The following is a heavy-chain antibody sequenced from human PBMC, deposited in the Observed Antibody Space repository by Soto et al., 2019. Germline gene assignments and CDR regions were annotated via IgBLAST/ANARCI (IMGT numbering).Heavy chain of an antibody. D-gene: IGHD6-13*01. CDR2: IWYDGSNK. CDR1: GVTFSSYG. J-gene: IGHJ4*02. Sequence: GGSLRLSCAASGVTFSSYGMHWVRQAPGKGLEWVAVIWYDGSNKYYADSVKGRFTISRDNSKNTLYLQMNSLRAEDTAVYYCARGGQQLGPSYWGQRTLVTVSS. CDR3: ARGGQQLGPSY. V-gene: IGHV3-33*01.